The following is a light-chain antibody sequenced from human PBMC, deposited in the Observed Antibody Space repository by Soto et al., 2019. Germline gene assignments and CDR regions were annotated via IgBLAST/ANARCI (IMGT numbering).Light chain of an antibody. CDR2: GVS. CDR3: QQYDKSPLT. J-gene: IGKJ4*01. V-gene: IGKV3-20*01. Sequence: EIVLTQSPATLSLSPGEGATLSCGAGQSVSNSPLARHQQKPGQAPRHPIFGVSNRAAGIPDRFTGSGSGTDLTLSIHRMEPEDYAVYYCQQYDKSPLTFGGGTKVDI. CDR1: QSVSNSP.